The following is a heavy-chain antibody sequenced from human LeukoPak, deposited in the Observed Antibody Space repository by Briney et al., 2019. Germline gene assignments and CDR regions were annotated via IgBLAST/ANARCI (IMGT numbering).Heavy chain of an antibody. D-gene: IGHD3-22*01. CDR2: IYYSGST. CDR3: TKYDSSGYYYLIIDY. V-gene: IGHV4-59*04. J-gene: IGHJ4*02. Sequence: PSETLSLTCTVSGGSISSYYRSWIRQPPGKGLEWIGSIYYSGSTYYNPSLKSRVTISVDTSKNQFSLKLSSVTAADTAVYYCTKYDSSGYYYLIIDYWGQGTLVTVSS. CDR1: GGSISSYY.